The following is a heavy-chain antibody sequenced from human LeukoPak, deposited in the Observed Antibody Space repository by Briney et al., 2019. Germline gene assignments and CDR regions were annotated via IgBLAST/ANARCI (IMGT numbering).Heavy chain of an antibody. D-gene: IGHD3-22*01. CDR3: VSSEIVVVIGSEVDY. J-gene: IGHJ4*02. CDR1: GFTFSSYA. Sequence: GGSLRLSCAASGFTFSSYAMSWVRQAPGKGLEWVSAISGSGGSTYYADSVKGRFTISRDNSKNTLYLQMNSLRAEDTAVYYCVSSEIVVVIGSEVDYWGQGTLVTVSS. CDR2: ISGSGGST. V-gene: IGHV3-23*01.